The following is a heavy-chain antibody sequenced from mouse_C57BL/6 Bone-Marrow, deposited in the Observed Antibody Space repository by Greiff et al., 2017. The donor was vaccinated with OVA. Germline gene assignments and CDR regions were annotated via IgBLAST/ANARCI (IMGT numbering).Heavy chain of an antibody. D-gene: IGHD2-2*01. V-gene: IGHV2-2*01. Sequence: QVQLKQSGPGLVQPSQSLSITCTVSGFSLTSYGVHWVRQSPGKGLEWLGVIWSGGSTDYNAAFISRLSISKDNSKSQVFFKRNSLQADDKAIYYCARPSMVTAFAYWGQGTLVTVSA. CDR1: GFSLTSYG. CDR3: ARPSMVTAFAY. CDR2: IWSGGST. J-gene: IGHJ3*01.